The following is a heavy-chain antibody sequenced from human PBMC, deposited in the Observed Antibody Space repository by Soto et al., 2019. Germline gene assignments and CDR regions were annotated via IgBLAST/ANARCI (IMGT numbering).Heavy chain of an antibody. CDR1: GFTFSTYG. J-gene: IGHJ4*02. CDR3: ATGFSYSVIDY. V-gene: IGHV3-30*03. CDR2: ISYDGSNK. Sequence: QVQLVESGGGVVQPGRSLRLSCAASGFTFSTYGMHWVRQAPGKGLEWVAVISYDGSNKYYADTVQGRFTISRENSKNTLYLQMSSLRAEDTAVYYCATGFSYSVIDYWGQGTLVTVSS. D-gene: IGHD5-18*01.